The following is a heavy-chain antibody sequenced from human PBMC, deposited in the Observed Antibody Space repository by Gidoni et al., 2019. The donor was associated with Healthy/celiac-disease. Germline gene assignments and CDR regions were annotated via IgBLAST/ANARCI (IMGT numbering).Heavy chain of an antibody. CDR1: GFTFSSYG. J-gene: IGHJ4*02. V-gene: IGHV3-33*01. Sequence: QVQLVESGGGVVQPGRSLRLSCAASGFTFSSYGMHWVRQAPGKGLEWVAVIWYDGSNKYYADSVKGRFTISRDNSKNTLYLQMNSLRAEDTAVYYCARDRPRRAVALGYFDYWGQGTLVTVSS. CDR3: ARDRPRRAVALGYFDY. D-gene: IGHD6-19*01. CDR2: IWYDGSNK.